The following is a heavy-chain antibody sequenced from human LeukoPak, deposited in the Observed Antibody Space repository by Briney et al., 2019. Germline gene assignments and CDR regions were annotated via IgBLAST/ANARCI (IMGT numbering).Heavy chain of an antibody. Sequence: GGSLRPSCAASGFTFSSYAMSWVRQAPGKGLERVSAISGSGGSTYYADSVKGRFTISRDNSKNTLYLQMNSLRAEDTAVYYCAKVDSGSYGGYWGQGTLVTVSS. J-gene: IGHJ4*02. CDR3: AKVDSGSYGGY. D-gene: IGHD1-26*01. CDR2: ISGSGGST. V-gene: IGHV3-23*01. CDR1: GFTFSSYA.